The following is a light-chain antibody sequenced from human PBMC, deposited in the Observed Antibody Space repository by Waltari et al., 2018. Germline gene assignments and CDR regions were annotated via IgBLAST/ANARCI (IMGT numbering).Light chain of an antibody. Sequence: DIQMTQSPSSLSASVGDRVTITCRASRTITDYLNWYQQRPGKAPKLLIYGASSLQSGVPSRFSGSGSGTDFTLTISSLQPEDSATYYCQESYTNQYTFGQGTKLEIK. J-gene: IGKJ2*01. CDR3: QESYTNQYT. V-gene: IGKV1-39*01. CDR2: GAS. CDR1: RTITDY.